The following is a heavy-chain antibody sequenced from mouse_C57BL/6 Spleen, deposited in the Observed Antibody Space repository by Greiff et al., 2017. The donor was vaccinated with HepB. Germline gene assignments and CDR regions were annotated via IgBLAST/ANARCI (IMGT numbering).Heavy chain of an antibody. CDR3: ARSGYAITTVVAGDY. Sequence: VKLVESGPELVKPGASVKISCKASGYAFSSSWMNWVKQRPGKGLEWIGRIYPGDGDTNYNGKFKGKATLTADKSSSTAYMQLSSLTSEDSAVYFCARSGYAITTVVAGDYWGQGTTLTVSS. D-gene: IGHD1-1*01. J-gene: IGHJ2*01. CDR2: IYPGDGDT. V-gene: IGHV1-82*01. CDR1: GYAFSSSW.